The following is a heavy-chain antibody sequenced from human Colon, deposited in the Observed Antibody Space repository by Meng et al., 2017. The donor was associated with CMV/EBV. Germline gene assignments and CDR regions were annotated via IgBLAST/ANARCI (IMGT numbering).Heavy chain of an antibody. Sequence: CGASGFHFGSYGMHWIRRAPGRELEWVAVVWHGGSQKYHADSVEGQFTISRDNSKNTLFLQMNSLTVEDTAVYFCARDMSAGKFYIDYWGQGILVTVSS. CDR1: GFHFGSYG. CDR3: ARDMSAGKFYIDY. D-gene: IGHD3-16*01. CDR2: VWHGGSQK. V-gene: IGHV3-33*01. J-gene: IGHJ4*02.